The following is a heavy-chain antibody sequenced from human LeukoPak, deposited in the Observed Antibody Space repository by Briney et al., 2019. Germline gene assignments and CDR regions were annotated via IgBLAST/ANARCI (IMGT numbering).Heavy chain of an antibody. V-gene: IGHV3-23*01. Sequence: PGGSLRLSCAASDFSFITYAMSWVRQAPGKGLEWVSTISGGGDATYYADSVKGRFTISRDNSKNTLYLQMNSLRAEDAAIYYCAKAPVTSCRGAFCYPFDSWGQGTRVTVSS. D-gene: IGHD2-15*01. CDR1: DFSFITYA. J-gene: IGHJ4*02. CDR2: ISGGGDAT. CDR3: AKAPVTSCRGAFCYPFDS.